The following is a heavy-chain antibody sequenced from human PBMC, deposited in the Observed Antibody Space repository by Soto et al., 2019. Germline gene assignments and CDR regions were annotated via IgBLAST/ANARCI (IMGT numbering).Heavy chain of an antibody. V-gene: IGHV3-23*01. Sequence: PGGSLGLSCAASEFTFSTYGGSWVRQAPGKGLEWVSSISFSDGGTYYADSLKGRLTISRDNSKNTLFLQMNSLRVEDTAVYYCLKDARMFGRRYFDLWGRGTLVTVSS. CDR3: LKDARMFGRRYFDL. J-gene: IGHJ2*01. CDR1: EFTFSTYG. CDR2: ISFSDGGT. D-gene: IGHD3-10*02.